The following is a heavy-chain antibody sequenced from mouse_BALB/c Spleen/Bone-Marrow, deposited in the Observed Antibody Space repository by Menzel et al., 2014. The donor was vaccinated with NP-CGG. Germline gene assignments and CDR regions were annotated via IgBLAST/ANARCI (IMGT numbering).Heavy chain of an antibody. D-gene: IGHD2-4*01. CDR1: GYTFTSYW. J-gene: IGHJ4*01. Sequence: VQLQQSGTVLARPGASVKMSCKASGYTFTSYWMHWVKQRPGQGLEWIGAIYPGDGDTRYTQKFKGKATLTAEKSSSTAYMQLSSLASEDSAVYYCARGNYEGAMDYWGQGTAVTVSS. CDR2: IYPGDGDT. CDR3: ARGNYEGAMDY. V-gene: IGHV1-87*01.